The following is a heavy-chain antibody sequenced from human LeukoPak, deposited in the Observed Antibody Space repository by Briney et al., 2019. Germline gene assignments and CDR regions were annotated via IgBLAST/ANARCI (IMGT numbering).Heavy chain of an antibody. CDR1: GFTVGSNY. D-gene: IGHD5-18*01. V-gene: IGHV3-66*01. CDR3: ARVDSGYTYGYLF. CDR2: MYSSGTT. Sequence: GGSLRLSCAASGFTVGSNYMNWVRQAPGRGLEWVSVMYSSGTTYYAESVKGRFTISRDNSKNTLYLQMNSLKGEDAAVYYCARVDSGYTYGYLFWGQGTLVTVSS. J-gene: IGHJ4*02.